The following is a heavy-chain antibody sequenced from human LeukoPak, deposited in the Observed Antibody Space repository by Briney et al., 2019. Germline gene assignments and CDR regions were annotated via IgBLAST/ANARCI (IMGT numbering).Heavy chain of an antibody. CDR1: GYTFTSYD. V-gene: IGHV1-46*01. CDR3: ASATAVAGRSLYYYGMDV. J-gene: IGHJ6*02. D-gene: IGHD6-19*01. Sequence: GASVKVSCKASGYTFTSYDINWVRQATGQGLEWMGIINPSGGSTSYAQKFQGRVTMTRDTSTSTVYMELSSLRSEDTAVYYCASATAVAGRSLYYYGMDVWGQGTTVTVSS. CDR2: INPSGGST.